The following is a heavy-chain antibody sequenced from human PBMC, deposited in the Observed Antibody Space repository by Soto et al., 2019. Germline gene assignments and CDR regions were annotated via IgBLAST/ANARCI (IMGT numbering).Heavy chain of an antibody. CDR2: IKSKTDGGTT. CDR3: ANLGYCISTFCQRSV. V-gene: IGHV3-15*07. Sequence: GGSLRLSCAASGFTFSNAWMNWVRQAPGKGLEWVGRIKSKTDGGTTDYAAPVKGRFTISRDNSKNTMSLQMNSLRAEDTAVYYCANLGYCISTFCQRSVWGQGTAVTVSS. CDR1: GFTFSNAW. J-gene: IGHJ6*02. D-gene: IGHD2-2*01.